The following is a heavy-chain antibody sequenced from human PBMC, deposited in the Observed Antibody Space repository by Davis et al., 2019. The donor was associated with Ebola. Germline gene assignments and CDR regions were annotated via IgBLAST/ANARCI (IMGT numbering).Heavy chain of an antibody. CDR2: IYYSGST. CDR3: ARVRKGYCSGGSCYPGWFDP. Sequence: SETLSLTCTVSGGSMSSYYWSWIRQSPGKGLEWIGYIYYSGSTNYNPSLKSRVPISVDTSKNQFSLKLSSVTAADTAVYYCARVRKGYCSGGSCYPGWFDPWGQGTLVTVSS. CDR1: GGSMSSYY. J-gene: IGHJ5*02. V-gene: IGHV4-59*12. D-gene: IGHD2-15*01.